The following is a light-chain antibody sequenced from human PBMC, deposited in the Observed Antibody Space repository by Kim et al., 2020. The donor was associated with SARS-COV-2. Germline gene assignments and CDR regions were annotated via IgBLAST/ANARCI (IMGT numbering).Light chain of an antibody. CDR1: QSVRTY. Sequence: EIVLTQSPATLSLSPVERATLSCRASQSVRTYLAWYQQKPGQSPRLLIYDASNRATGIPARFSGSGSGTDFTLTISSLEPEDFAVYYCQQRGNWPTFGQGTRREIK. CDR2: DAS. V-gene: IGKV3-11*01. J-gene: IGKJ5*01. CDR3: QQRGNWPT.